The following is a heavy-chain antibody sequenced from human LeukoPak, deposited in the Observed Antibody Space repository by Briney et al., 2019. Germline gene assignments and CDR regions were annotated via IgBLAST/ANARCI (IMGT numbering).Heavy chain of an antibody. J-gene: IGHJ3*02. V-gene: IGHV4-59*08. Sequence: PSETPSLTCTVSGGSISSYYWSWIRQPPGKGLEWIGYIYYSGSTNYNPSLKSRVTISVDTSKNQFSLKLSSVTAEDTDVYYCARQGLCGGDCYWAFDIWGQGTMVTVSS. CDR2: IYYSGST. CDR3: ARQGLCGGDCYWAFDI. D-gene: IGHD2-21*02. CDR1: GGSISSYY.